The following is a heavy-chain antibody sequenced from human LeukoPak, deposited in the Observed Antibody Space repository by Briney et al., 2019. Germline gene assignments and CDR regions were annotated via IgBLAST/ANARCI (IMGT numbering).Heavy chain of an antibody. V-gene: IGHV4-59*01. CDR2: IYYSGST. CDR1: GGSFSGYY. J-gene: IGHJ6*03. CDR3: ARTTEGYCSSASCCGFSYCYYMDV. D-gene: IGHD2-2*01. Sequence: SETLSLTCAVYGGSFSGYYWSWIRQPPGKGLEWIGYIYYSGSTNYNPSLKSRVTISVDTSKNQFSLKLSSVIAADTAVYDCARTTEGYCSSASCCGFSYCYYMDVWGKGTTVTISS.